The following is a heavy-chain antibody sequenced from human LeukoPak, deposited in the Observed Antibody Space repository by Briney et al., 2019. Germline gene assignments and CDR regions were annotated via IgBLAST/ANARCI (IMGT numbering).Heavy chain of an antibody. CDR1: GFTFSSYW. CDR3: ASAYYHYYFDY. D-gene: IGHD3-16*01. Sequence: GGSLRLSCAASGFTFSSYWMHWVRQAPGKGLVWVSRISNDGSSTSYADSVKGRFTISRDNAKNTLYLQMNSLRAEDSAVYYCASAYYHYYFDYWGQGTLVTVSS. V-gene: IGHV3-74*01. J-gene: IGHJ4*02. CDR2: ISNDGSST.